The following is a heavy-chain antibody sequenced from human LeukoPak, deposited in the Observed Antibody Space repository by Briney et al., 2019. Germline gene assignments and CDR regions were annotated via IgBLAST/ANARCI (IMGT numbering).Heavy chain of an antibody. V-gene: IGHV4-39*07. CDR3: ARLGGNFDY. CDR1: GGSISSSIYY. CDR2: IYYSGST. D-gene: IGHD1-26*01. J-gene: IGHJ4*02. Sequence: PSETLSLTCTVSGGSISSSIYYWGWIRQPPGKGLEWIGSIYYSGSTDYHPSLKSRVTLTADTSKNQLSLRLTSVTAADTAVYYCARLGGNFDYWGQGKLVTVSS.